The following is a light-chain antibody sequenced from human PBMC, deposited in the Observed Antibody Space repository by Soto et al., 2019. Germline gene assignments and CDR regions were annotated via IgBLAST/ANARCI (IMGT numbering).Light chain of an antibody. CDR1: QSISTN. J-gene: IGKJ3*01. CDR3: QQYNKWPLFT. Sequence: EIVMTQSPATLSVSPGQRASLSCRASQSISTNLAWYQQRPGRYPRLLIFGASTRATGVPARFSGSGSGTDFSITISSLQSEDFAVYYCQQYNKWPLFTFGPGTRVDIK. V-gene: IGKV3-15*01. CDR2: GAS.